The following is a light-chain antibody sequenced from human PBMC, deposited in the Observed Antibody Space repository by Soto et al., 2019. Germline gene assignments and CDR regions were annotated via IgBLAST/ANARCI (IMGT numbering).Light chain of an antibody. Sequence: HSVLTQPASVSGSPGQSITISRTGTSSDVGGYNYVSWYQQHPGKAPKLMIYEVSNRPSGVSNRFSGSKSGNTASLTISGLQAEDEADYYCSSYTSSSTLAYVFGTGTKVTVL. CDR2: EVS. V-gene: IGLV2-14*01. J-gene: IGLJ1*01. CDR3: SSYTSSSTLAYV. CDR1: SSDVGGYNY.